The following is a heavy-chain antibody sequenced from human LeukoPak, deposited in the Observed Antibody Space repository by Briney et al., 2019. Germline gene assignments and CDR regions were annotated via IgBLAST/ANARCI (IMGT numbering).Heavy chain of an antibody. CDR3: ARDPNKWELPVDS. J-gene: IGHJ4*02. CDR2: IDANAKTT. V-gene: IGHV3-74*01. CDR1: GFIFSNYW. Sequence: PGGSLRLSCAASGFIFSNYWLHWVRQAPGKGLVWVSRIDANAKTTSYADSVKGRFTISTDNAKKTLYLQMNSLRAEDTAVYYCARDPNKWELPVDSWGQGTLVTVSS. D-gene: IGHD1-26*01.